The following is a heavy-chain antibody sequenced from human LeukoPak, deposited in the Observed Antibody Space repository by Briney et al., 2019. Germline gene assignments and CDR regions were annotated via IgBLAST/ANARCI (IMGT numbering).Heavy chain of an antibody. CDR3: AKEREYGDHYFDY. Sequence: GGSLRLSCAASGFTFSSYAMNWVRQAPGKGLEWVSFISGSRDTTYYADSVKGRFTISRDNSKNTLYLQMDSLRAEDTAMYYCAKEREYGDHYFDYWGQGTLVTVSS. CDR2: ISGSRDTT. J-gene: IGHJ4*02. V-gene: IGHV3-23*01. D-gene: IGHD4-17*01. CDR1: GFTFSSYA.